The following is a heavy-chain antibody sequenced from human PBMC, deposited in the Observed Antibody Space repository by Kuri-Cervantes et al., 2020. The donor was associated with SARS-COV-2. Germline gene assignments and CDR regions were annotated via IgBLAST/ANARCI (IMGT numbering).Heavy chain of an antibody. Sequence: SETLSLTCTVSGGSISSGSYYWSWIRQPAGKGLEWIGRIYTSGSTNYNPSLKSRVTISVDTSKNQFSLKLSSVTAADTAVYYCARVLYSSSWGLDYWGQGTLVTVSS. CDR3: ARVLYSSSWGLDY. V-gene: IGHV4-61*02. J-gene: IGHJ4*02. CDR1: GGSISSGSYY. CDR2: IYTSGST. D-gene: IGHD6-13*01.